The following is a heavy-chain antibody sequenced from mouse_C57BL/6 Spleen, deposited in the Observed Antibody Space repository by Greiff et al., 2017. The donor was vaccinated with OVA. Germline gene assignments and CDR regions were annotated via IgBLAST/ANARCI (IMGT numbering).Heavy chain of an antibody. CDR1: GYTFTSYW. J-gene: IGHJ2*01. Sequence: QVHVKQPGAELVRPGTSVKLSCKASGYTFTSYWMHWVKQRPGQGLEWIGVIDPSDSYTNYNQKFKGKATLTVDTSSSTAYMQLSSLTSEDSAVYYCASLYYGRGYWGQGTTLTVSS. D-gene: IGHD2-1*01. V-gene: IGHV1-59*01. CDR3: ASLYYGRGY. CDR2: IDPSDSYT.